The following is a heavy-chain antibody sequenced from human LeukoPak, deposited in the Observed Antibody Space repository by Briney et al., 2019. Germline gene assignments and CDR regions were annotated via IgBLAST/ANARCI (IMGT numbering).Heavy chain of an antibody. CDR1: GGSISNYY. V-gene: IGHV4-59*08. CDR3: ARQSAFGVVSDY. Sequence: SETLSLTCTVSGGSISNYYWTWIRQPPGKGLEWIGNIFYSGSTNYNPSLKSRVTILVDTSKNQFSLKLSSVTAADTAVYYCARQSAFGVVSDYWGQGTLVTVSS. CDR2: IFYSGST. J-gene: IGHJ4*02. D-gene: IGHD3-3*01.